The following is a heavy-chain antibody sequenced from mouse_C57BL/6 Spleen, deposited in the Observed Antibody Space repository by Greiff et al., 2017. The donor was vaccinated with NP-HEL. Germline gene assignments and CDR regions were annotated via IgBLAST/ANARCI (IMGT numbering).Heavy chain of an antibody. CDR3: TRSRRGSSSYYYAMDY. V-gene: IGHV1-15*01. J-gene: IGHJ4*01. CDR1: GYTFTDYE. D-gene: IGHD1-1*01. CDR2: IDPETGGT. Sequence: QVQLKQSGAELVRPGASVTLSCKASGYTFTDYEMHWVKQTPVHGLEWIGAIDPETGGTAYNQKFKGKAILTADKSSSTAYMELRSLTSEDSAVYYCTRSRRGSSSYYYAMDYWGQGTSVTVSS.